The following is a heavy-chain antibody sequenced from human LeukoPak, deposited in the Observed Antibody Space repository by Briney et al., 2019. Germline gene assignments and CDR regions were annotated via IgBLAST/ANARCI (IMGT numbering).Heavy chain of an antibody. CDR3: ARAPPGTLPYDFWSGPDAFDI. V-gene: IGHV1-8*03. Sequence: GASVKVSCKASGYTFTSYDINWVRQATGQGLEWMGWMNPNSGNTGYAQKFQGRVTITRNTSISTAYMELSSLRSEDTAVYYCARAPPGTLPYDFWSGPDAFDIWGQGTMVTVSS. D-gene: IGHD3-3*01. CDR1: GYTFTSYD. CDR2: MNPNSGNT. J-gene: IGHJ3*02.